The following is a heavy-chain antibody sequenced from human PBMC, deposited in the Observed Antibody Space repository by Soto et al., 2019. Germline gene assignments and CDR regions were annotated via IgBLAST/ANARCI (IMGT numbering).Heavy chain of an antibody. J-gene: IGHJ4*02. V-gene: IGHV1-2*02. CDR1: GYTFSGYY. CDR3: ARVFLGGQAGFDH. D-gene: IGHD3-3*01. CDR2: INPNSGGT. Sequence: ASVKVSCKASGYTFSGYYMHWVRQAPGQGLEWMGWINPNSGGTNYAQKFQGRVTMTRDTSIRTAYMELSRLRSDDTAVYYCARVFLGGQAGFDHWGQGTLVTVS.